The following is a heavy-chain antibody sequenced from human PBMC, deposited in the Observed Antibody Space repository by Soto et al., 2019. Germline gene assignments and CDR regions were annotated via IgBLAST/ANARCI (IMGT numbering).Heavy chain of an antibody. Sequence: SETLSLTCAVYCGSFSGYYWSCIRQPPWKGLEWIVEINHSGSTNYNPSLKSRVTISVDTSKNQFSLKLSSVTAADTAVYYCARDKNIVVVTAAIRGMEVWGQGTTVTVSS. CDR3: ARDKNIVVVTAAIRGMEV. V-gene: IGHV4-34*01. D-gene: IGHD2-2*02. J-gene: IGHJ6*02. CDR1: CGSFSGYY. CDR2: INHSGST.